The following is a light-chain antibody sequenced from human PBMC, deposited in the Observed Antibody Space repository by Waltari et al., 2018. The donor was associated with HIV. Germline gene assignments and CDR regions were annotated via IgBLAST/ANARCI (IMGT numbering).Light chain of an antibody. CDR3: TSYTTSITYV. J-gene: IGLJ1*01. Sequence: QSALTQPASVSGSPGQSITISCTRTSSAVGAYKFVSWYQQHPGKAPKLIIYEVSNRPSGVSNRFSASKSGNTASLTISGLQAEDEADYYCTSYTTSITYVFGTGTKVTVL. CDR1: SSAVGAYKF. V-gene: IGLV2-14*01. CDR2: EVS.